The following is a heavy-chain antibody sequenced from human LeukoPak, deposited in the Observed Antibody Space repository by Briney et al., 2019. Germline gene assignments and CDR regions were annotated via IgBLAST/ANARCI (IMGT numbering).Heavy chain of an antibody. Sequence: GGSLRLSCAASGFTFSSYAMSWVRQAPGKGLEWVSAISGSGGSTYYADSVKGRFTISRDNSKNPLYLQMNSLRAEDTAVYYCAKDKAAFPDFDYWGQGTLVTVSS. CDR3: AKDKAAFPDFDY. CDR2: ISGSGGST. CDR1: GFTFSSYA. V-gene: IGHV3-23*01. J-gene: IGHJ4*02. D-gene: IGHD2-15*01.